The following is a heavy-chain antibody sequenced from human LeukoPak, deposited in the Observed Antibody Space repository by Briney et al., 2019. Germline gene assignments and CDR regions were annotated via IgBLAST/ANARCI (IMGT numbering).Heavy chain of an antibody. Sequence: GGSLRLSCAASGFTFSNAWMSWVRQAAGKGREWVSYISSSGSTIYYADSVKGRFTISRDNAKNSLYLQMNSLRAEDTAVYYCAELGITMIGGVWGKGTTVTISS. CDR3: AELGITMIGGV. J-gene: IGHJ6*04. V-gene: IGHV3-11*04. D-gene: IGHD3-10*02. CDR1: GFTFSNAW. CDR2: ISSSGSTI.